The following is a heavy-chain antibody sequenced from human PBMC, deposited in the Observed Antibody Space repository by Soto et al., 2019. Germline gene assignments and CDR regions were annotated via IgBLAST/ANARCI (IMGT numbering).Heavy chain of an antibody. Sequence: LRLSCAASGFTFSSYAMSWVRQAPGKGLEWVSAISGSGGSTYYADSVKGRFTISRDNAKNSLYLQMNSLRDEDTAVYYCARDQVLMVRYGMDVWGQGTTVTVSS. CDR2: ISGSGGST. J-gene: IGHJ6*02. D-gene: IGHD2-8*01. CDR3: ARDQVLMVRYGMDV. CDR1: GFTFSSYA. V-gene: IGHV3-23*01.